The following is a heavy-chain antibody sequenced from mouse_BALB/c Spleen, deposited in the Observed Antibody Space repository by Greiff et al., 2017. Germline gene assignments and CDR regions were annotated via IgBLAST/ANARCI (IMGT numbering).Heavy chain of an antibody. CDR2: ISYDGSN. V-gene: IGHV3-6*02. D-gene: IGHD1-1*01. CDR1: GYSITSGYY. J-gene: IGHJ3*01. Sequence: EVQLVESGPGLVKPSQSLSLTCSVTGYSITSGYYWNWIRQFPGNKLEWMGYISYDGSNNYNPSLKNRISITRDTSKNQFFLKLNSVTTEDTATYYCARIYYYGSFAYWGQGTLVTVSA. CDR3: ARIYYYGSFAY.